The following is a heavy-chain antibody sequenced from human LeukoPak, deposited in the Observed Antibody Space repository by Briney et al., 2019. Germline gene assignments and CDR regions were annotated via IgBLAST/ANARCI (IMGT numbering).Heavy chain of an antibody. V-gene: IGHV1-2*02. Sequence: ASVKVSCKASGYTFTGYYMHWVRQAPGQGLEWMGWINPNSGVTNYAHKFQGRVTMTGDTSIRTAYVELSRLRSDDTAVYYCARGSGEFDYWGQGTLVTVSS. D-gene: IGHD3-16*01. CDR1: GYTFTGYY. CDR2: INPNSGVT. J-gene: IGHJ4*02. CDR3: ARGSGEFDY.